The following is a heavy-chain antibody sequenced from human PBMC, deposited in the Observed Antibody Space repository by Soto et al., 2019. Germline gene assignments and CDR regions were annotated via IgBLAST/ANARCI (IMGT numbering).Heavy chain of an antibody. CDR2: IYYSGST. J-gene: IGHJ6*02. D-gene: IGHD4-17*01. CDR1: GGSISSGDYY. CDR3: ARYIFTVTTTDYYAMDV. V-gene: IGHV4-30-4*01. Sequence: SETLSLTCTVSGGSISSGDYYWSWIRQPPGKGLEWIGYIYYSGSTYYNPSLKSRVTISVDTSKNQFSLKLSSVTAADTAVYYCARYIFTVTTTDYYAMDVWGQGTTVTVSS.